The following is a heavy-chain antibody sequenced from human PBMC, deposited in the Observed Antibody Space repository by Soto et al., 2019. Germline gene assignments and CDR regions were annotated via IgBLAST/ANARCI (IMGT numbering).Heavy chain of an antibody. CDR2: ISPGGGSS. CDR1: GFTFSSNT. D-gene: IGHD6-13*01. Sequence: EVQLLESGGGFVQPGGSLRLSCAASGFTFSSNTMTWVRQAPGKGLEWVSTISPGGGSSYYTDSVKGRFTISRDNSKNTLELQMNSLRAEDTAIYYCAKDHISAVGLDYWGQGTLVTVSS. CDR3: AKDHISAVGLDY. V-gene: IGHV3-23*01. J-gene: IGHJ4*02.